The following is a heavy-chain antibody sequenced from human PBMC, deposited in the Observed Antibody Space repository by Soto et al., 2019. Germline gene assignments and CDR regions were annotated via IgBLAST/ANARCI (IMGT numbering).Heavy chain of an antibody. Sequence: QVQLVQSGAEVKKPGSSVKVSCKASGGTFSSYAISWVRQAPGQGLEWMGGIIPIFGTANYAQKFQGRVTLPAIESTSTAHKELSSLRSEDTAVYYCARGNDLVLVPDATPLAPWGQGTLVTVSS. CDR1: GGTFSSYA. CDR3: ARGNDLVLVPDATPLAP. J-gene: IGHJ5*02. CDR2: IIPIFGTA. D-gene: IGHD2-2*01. V-gene: IGHV1-69*12.